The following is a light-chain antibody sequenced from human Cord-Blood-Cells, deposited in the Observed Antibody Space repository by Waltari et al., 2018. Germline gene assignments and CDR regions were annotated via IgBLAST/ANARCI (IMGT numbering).Light chain of an antibody. CDR2: DVS. V-gene: IGLV2-14*01. CDR1: SSDVGGYNY. CDR3: SSYTSSSTLVV. Sequence: QSALTQPASVSGSPGQSITISCTGTSSDVGGYNYVSWYQQHPGKAPKLMIYDVSNRPAGVSNRFSGSKSGITASLTSSGLQAEEEADYYGSSYTSSSTLVVFGGGTKLTVL. J-gene: IGLJ2*01.